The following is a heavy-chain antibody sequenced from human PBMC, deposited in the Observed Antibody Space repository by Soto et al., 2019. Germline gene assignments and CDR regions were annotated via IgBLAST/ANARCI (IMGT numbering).Heavy chain of an antibody. V-gene: IGHV4-28*01. CDR2: IYYSGTT. D-gene: IGHD1-26*01. CDR1: GYSISSSNW. CDR3: ARREIQGPIDY. J-gene: IGHJ4*02. Sequence: SETLSLTCAVSGYSISSSNWWGWIRQPPGKGLEWIGYIYYSGTTYYNPSLKSRVTMSVDTSKNQFSLKLIFLTAVDTAVYYCARREIQGPIDYWGQGTLVT.